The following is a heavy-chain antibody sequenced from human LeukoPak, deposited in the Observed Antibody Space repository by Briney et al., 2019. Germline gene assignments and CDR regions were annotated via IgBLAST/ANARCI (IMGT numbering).Heavy chain of an antibody. V-gene: IGHV1-2*02. Sequence: ASVKVSCKTSGYTFTDYNVYWVRQAPEQGLEWMGWINPKTGGTIYAQRFQGRVTMTKDTSITTAYMELRSLRFDDTDVYYCARRFCSGGSCIPDYWGQGTLVTVSS. D-gene: IGHD2-15*01. CDR1: GYTFTDYN. CDR2: INPKTGGT. J-gene: IGHJ4*02. CDR3: ARRFCSGGSCIPDY.